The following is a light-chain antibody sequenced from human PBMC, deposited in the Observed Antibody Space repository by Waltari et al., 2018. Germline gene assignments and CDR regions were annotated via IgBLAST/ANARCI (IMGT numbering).Light chain of an antibody. J-gene: IGLJ1*01. CDR3: SSYASDTTLV. CDR1: SSDVGGYNY. Sequence: QSALTQPASVSGSPGQSITISCTGTSSDVGGYNYVSWYQHHPGKPPKLMIYDVRTRLSGVSNRFAGSKSGNTAALTITGLQVEDEADYFCSSYASDTTLVFGPGTKVTVL. CDR2: DVR. V-gene: IGLV2-14*01.